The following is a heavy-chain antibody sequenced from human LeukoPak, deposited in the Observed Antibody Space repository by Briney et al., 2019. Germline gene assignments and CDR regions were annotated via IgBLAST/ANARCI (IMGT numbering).Heavy chain of an antibody. CDR2: MWYDGSRE. J-gene: IGHJ4*02. D-gene: IGHD1-26*01. CDR3: ARDLSFGSLDF. V-gene: IGHV3-33*01. CDR1: GFILSTHG. Sequence: GGSLRLSCAASGFILSTHGMHWVRQAPGKGLEWGAGMWYDGSREDYADSVKGRFTISRDMSKNTLNLQMNSLRVEDTAMFYCARDLSFGSLDFRGQGTLVTVSS.